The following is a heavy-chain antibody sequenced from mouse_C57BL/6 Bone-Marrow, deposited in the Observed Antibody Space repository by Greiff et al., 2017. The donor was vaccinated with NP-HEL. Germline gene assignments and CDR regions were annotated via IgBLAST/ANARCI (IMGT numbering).Heavy chain of an antibody. D-gene: IGHD1-1*01. CDR3: ARITTVAQFAY. V-gene: IGHV1-50*01. CDR2: IDPSDSYT. J-gene: IGHJ3*01. CDR1: GYTFTSYW. Sequence: QVQLQQSGAELVKPGASVKLSCKASGYTFTSYWMQWVKQRPGQGLEWIGEIDPSDSYTNYNQKFKGKATLTVDTSSSTAYMQLSSLTSEDSAVYYCARITTVAQFAYWGQGTLVTVSA.